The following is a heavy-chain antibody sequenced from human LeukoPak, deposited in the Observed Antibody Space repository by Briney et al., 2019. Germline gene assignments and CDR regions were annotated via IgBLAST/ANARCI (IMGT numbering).Heavy chain of an antibody. J-gene: IGHJ3*02. Sequence: ASVKVSCKASGYTFTGYYMHWVRQAPGQGLEWMGWINPNSGGTNYARKFQGRVTMTRDTSISTAYMELSRLRSDDTAVYYCARPLTHLVGADDAFDIWGQGTMVTVSS. V-gene: IGHV1-2*02. CDR1: GYTFTGYY. CDR2: INPNSGGT. CDR3: ARPLTHLVGADDAFDI. D-gene: IGHD1-26*01.